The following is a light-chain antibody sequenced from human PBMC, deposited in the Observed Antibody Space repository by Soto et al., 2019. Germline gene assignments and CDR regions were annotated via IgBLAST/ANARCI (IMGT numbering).Light chain of an antibody. CDR1: QSVSSY. CDR3: QQRSNWPYT. Sequence: EIVLTQSPATLSLSPGERATLSCRASQSVSSYSAWYQQKPGQAPRILIYDASNRATGIPARFSGSGSGTDFTLTISSLEPEDFAVYYCQQRSNWPYTFGQGTKVDIK. CDR2: DAS. J-gene: IGKJ2*01. V-gene: IGKV3-11*01.